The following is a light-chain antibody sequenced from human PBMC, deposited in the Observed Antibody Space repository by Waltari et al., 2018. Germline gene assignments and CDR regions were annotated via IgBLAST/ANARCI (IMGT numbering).Light chain of an antibody. V-gene: IGLV1-47*01. J-gene: IGLJ3*02. Sequence: QSVLPQPPSASGTPGQSVTISCSGRSPNIGSNYVYWYQQLPGTAPKLLIFRNNQRPSGVPDRFTGSKSGTSASLAISGLRPEDEADYYCAAWDDSLSVWVFGGGTELTVL. CDR1: SPNIGSNY. CDR2: RNN. CDR3: AAWDDSLSVWV.